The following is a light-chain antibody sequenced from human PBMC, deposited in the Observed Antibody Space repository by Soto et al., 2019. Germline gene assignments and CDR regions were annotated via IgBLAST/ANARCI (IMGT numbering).Light chain of an antibody. J-gene: IGLJ2*01. CDR2: EVY. V-gene: IGLV2-8*01. CDR1: SSDVGAYNY. CDR3: TSYAGSNNVI. Sequence: QSVLTQPPSASGSPGQSVTISCTGTSSDVGAYNYVSWYQHHPGKAPKLLIYEVYKRASGVPDRFSGFKSGNTASLLVSGLQAEDEADYYCTSYAGSNNVIFGGVTKLTVL.